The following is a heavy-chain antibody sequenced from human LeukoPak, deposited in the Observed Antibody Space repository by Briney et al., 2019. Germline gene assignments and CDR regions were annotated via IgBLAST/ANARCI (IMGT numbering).Heavy chain of an antibody. CDR3: AREGSTRYYYYHYGMDV. J-gene: IGHJ6*02. Sequence: PSETLSLTCTVSGGSISSGDYYWSWIRQPPGKGLEWIGYIYYSGSTYYNPSLKSRVTISVDTSKNQFSLKLSSVTAADTAVYYCAREGSTRYYYYHYGMDVWGQGTTVTVSS. CDR2: IYYSGST. CDR1: GGSISSGDYY. D-gene: IGHD2-2*01. V-gene: IGHV4-30-4*01.